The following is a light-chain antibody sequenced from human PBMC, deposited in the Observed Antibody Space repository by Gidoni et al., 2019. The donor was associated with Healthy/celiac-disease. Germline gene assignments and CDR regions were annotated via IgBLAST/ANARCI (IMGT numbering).Light chain of an antibody. CDR1: QSVSSSY. Sequence: DIVLTQSPGTLSLSPGERATLSCRASQSVSSSYLAWYQQKPGQAPRLLIYGASSRATGIPDRFSGSGSGTDFTLTISRLEPEDFAVYYGQQYGSSPPYTFGQGTKLEIK. J-gene: IGKJ2*01. CDR3: QQYGSSPPYT. V-gene: IGKV3-20*01. CDR2: GAS.